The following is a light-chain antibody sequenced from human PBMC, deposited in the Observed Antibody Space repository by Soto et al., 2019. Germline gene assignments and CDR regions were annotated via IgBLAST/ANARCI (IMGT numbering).Light chain of an antibody. CDR2: GAS. J-gene: IGKJ1*01. V-gene: IGKV3-20*01. CDR3: QQYGSSGRT. Sequence: IGMTQSPATLSVSPGERATLSCRASQSVSSSYLAWYQQKPGQAPRLLIYGASSRATGIPDRFSGSGSGTDFTLTISRLEPEDFAVYYCQQYGSSGRTFGQGTKVDI. CDR1: QSVSSSY.